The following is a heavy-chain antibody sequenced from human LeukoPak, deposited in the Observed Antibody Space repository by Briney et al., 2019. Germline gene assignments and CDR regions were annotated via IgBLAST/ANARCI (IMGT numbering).Heavy chain of an antibody. D-gene: IGHD3-10*01. CDR1: GFTFSSYS. CDR2: ISSSSSTI. Sequence: GGSLRLSCAASGFTFSSYSMNWVRQAPGKGLEWVSYISSSSSTIYYADSVKGRFTISRDNAKNSLYLQRNSLRVEDTAVYYCARERRPGGFDYWGQGTLVTVSS. CDR3: ARERRPGGFDY. V-gene: IGHV3-48*01. J-gene: IGHJ4*02.